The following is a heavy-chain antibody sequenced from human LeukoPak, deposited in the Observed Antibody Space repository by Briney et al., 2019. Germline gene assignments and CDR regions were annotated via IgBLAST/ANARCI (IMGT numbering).Heavy chain of an antibody. CDR1: GFTFSSYG. Sequence: GGSLRLSCAASGFTFSSYGMHWVRQAPGKGLEWVAFIRYNGSNKYYADSVKGRFTISRDNSKNTLYLQMNSLRAEDTAVYYCAKVAREFMGAFDIWGQGTMVTVSS. D-gene: IGHD3-10*01. CDR3: AKVAREFMGAFDI. CDR2: IRYNGSNK. J-gene: IGHJ3*02. V-gene: IGHV3-30*02.